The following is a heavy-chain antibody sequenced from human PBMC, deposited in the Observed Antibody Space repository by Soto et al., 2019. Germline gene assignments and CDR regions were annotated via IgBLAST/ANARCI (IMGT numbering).Heavy chain of an antibody. Sequence: SLRLSFSVSGFTLSDHYIDWIRQAPGKGLEWVSYISSSGTGIYYGDSVKGRFTISRDNAKNSLYMQMNSLRAEDTAVYYCARAYSDAFDIWGQGTMVTVSS. D-gene: IGHD2-15*01. CDR3: ARAYSDAFDI. J-gene: IGHJ3*02. V-gene: IGHV3-11*01. CDR2: ISSSGTGI. CDR1: GFTLSDHY.